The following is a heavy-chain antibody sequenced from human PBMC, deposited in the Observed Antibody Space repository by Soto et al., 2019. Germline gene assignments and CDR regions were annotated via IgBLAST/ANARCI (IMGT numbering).Heavy chain of an antibody. CDR3: ARAYYGGRYTSFDY. Sequence: QGLEWMGIINPSGGSTSYAQKFQCRVTMTRDTSTSTVYMELSSLRSEDTAVYYCARAYYGGRYTSFDYWGHGT. J-gene: IGHJ4*01. V-gene: IGHV1-46*01. D-gene: IGHD4-17*01. CDR2: INPSGGST.